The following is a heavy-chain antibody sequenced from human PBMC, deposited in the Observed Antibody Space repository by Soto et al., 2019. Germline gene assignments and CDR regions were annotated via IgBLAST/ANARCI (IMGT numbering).Heavy chain of an antibody. CDR3: ASLSYDFWSGLVDYYYYGMDV. D-gene: IGHD3-3*01. CDR1: GFTFSSYG. CDR2: ISYDGSNK. Sequence: GGSLRLSCAASGFTFSSYGMHWVRQAPGKGLEWVAVISYDGSNKYYADSVKGRFTISRDNSKNTLYLQMNSLRAEDTAVYYCASLSYDFWSGLVDYYYYGMDVWGQGTTVTVSS. J-gene: IGHJ6*02. V-gene: IGHV3-30*03.